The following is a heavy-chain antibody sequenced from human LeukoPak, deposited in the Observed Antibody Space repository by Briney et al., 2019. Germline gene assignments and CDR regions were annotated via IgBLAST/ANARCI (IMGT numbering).Heavy chain of an antibody. D-gene: IGHD3-22*01. CDR1: GGSFSGYY. Sequence: PSETLSHTCAVYGGSFSGYYWSWIRQPPGKGLEWIGEINHSGSTNYNPSLKSRVTISVDTSKNQFSLRLSSVAAADTAVYYCATGDYYYDSSGMATWGQGTLVTVSS. V-gene: IGHV4-34*01. J-gene: IGHJ4*02. CDR3: ATGDYYYDSSGMAT. CDR2: INHSGST.